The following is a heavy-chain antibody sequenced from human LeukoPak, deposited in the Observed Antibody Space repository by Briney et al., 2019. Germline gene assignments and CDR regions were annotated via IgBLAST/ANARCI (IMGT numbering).Heavy chain of an antibody. V-gene: IGHV3-23*01. CDR2: ISGSGGST. CDR3: ARGGLDMATIPLYYFDY. Sequence: PGGSLRLSCAASGFTFSSYAMSWVRQAPGKGLEWVSAISGSGGSTYYADSVKGRFTISRDNSKNTVYLQMNSLRVEDTAVYYCARGGLDMATIPLYYFDYWGQGTLVTVSS. J-gene: IGHJ4*02. CDR1: GFTFSSYA. D-gene: IGHD5-24*01.